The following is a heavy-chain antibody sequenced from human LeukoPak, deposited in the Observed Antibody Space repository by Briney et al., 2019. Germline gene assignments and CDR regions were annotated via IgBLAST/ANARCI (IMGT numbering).Heavy chain of an antibody. CDR3: ARDRDYDILTGLGYYYGMDV. D-gene: IGHD3-9*01. Sequence: ASVKVSCKASGYTFTSYGISWVPQAPGQGLEWMGWISAYNGNTNYAQKLQGRVTMTTDTSTSTAYMELRSLRSDDTAVYYCARDRDYDILTGLGYYYGMDVWGQGTTVTVSS. V-gene: IGHV1-18*01. CDR1: GYTFTSYG. CDR2: ISAYNGNT. J-gene: IGHJ6*02.